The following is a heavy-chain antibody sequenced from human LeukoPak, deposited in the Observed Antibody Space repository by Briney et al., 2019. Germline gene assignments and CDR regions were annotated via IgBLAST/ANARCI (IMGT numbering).Heavy chain of an antibody. CDR3: AKVTDDSSGYYYYYYYMDV. J-gene: IGHJ6*03. CDR2: ISGSGGST. D-gene: IGHD3-22*01. V-gene: IGHV3-23*01. Sequence: GGSLRLSCAASGFTFSSYGMTWVRQAPGKGLEWVSGISGSGGSTKYADSVKGRFTISRDNSKNTLYLQMNSLRAEDTAVYYCAKVTDDSSGYYYYYYYMDVWGKGTTVTVSS. CDR1: GFTFSSYG.